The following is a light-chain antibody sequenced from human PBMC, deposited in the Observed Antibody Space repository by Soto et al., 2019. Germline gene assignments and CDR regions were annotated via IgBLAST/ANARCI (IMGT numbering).Light chain of an antibody. CDR1: QSVSSSY. V-gene: IGKV3-20*01. J-gene: IGKJ5*01. CDR3: QQYTGPPTT. CDR2: GAS. Sequence: EIVLTPSPGTLSFSAGERATLSCRASQSVSSSYLAWCQQRPGQAPRLLIYGASTRAAGIPDRFSGSGSGTDFTLTITRLEPEDSAVYFCQQYTGPPTTFGQGTRLEI.